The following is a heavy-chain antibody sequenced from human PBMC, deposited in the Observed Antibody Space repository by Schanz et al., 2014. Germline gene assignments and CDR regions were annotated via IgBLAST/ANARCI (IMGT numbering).Heavy chain of an antibody. CDR1: GFTFSSYA. CDR2: ISGSGGST. CDR3: VSQTGSLNY. D-gene: IGHD6-13*01. V-gene: IGHV3-23*01. J-gene: IGHJ4*02. Sequence: EVQLLESGGGLVQPGGSLRLSCAASGFTFSSYAMIWVRQAPGKGLEWVAAISGSGGSTYYADSVKGRFTISRDNSKNTLYLQMNSLRVEDTAVYFCVSQTGSLNYWGQGTLVTVSS.